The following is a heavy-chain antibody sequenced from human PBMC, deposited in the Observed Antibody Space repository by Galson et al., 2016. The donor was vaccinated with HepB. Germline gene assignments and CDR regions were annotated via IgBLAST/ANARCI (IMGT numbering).Heavy chain of an antibody. Sequence: SLRLSCAASGFTFSDYSMNWVRQAPGKGLEWVSYISRDSTYIYYADSVKGRFTISRDNAKNSLYLQMNSLRAEDTAVYDCTRRMLVVLAATPYNYFGMDVWGQGTTVPVSS. J-gene: IGHJ6*01. V-gene: IGHV3-21*01. CDR1: GFTFSDYS. D-gene: IGHD2-15*01. CDR3: TRRMLVVLAATPYNYFGMDV. CDR2: ISRDSTYI.